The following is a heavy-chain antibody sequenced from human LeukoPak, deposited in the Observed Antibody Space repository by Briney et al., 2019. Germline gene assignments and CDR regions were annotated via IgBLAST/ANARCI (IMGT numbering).Heavy chain of an antibody. V-gene: IGHV3-30*04. D-gene: IGHD2-2*01. J-gene: IGHJ6*02. CDR2: ISYDGSNK. CDR3: ARDLCTSCYDSYYYYYGMDV. Sequence: TGGSLRLSCAASGFTFSSYAMHWVRQAPGKGLEWVAVISYDGSNKYYADSVKGRFTISRDNSKNTLYLQMNSLRAEDTAVYYCARDLCTSCYDSYYYYYGMDVWGQGTTVTVSS. CDR1: GFTFSSYA.